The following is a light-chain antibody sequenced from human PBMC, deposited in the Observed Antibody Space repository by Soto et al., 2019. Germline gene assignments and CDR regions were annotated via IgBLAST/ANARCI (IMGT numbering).Light chain of an antibody. V-gene: IGLV4-69*01. Sequence: QPVLTQSPSASASLGASVKITCTLSSGHSSYAIAWHQQQPEKGPRYLMNLNSDGSHSKGDGIPDRFSGSSSGAERYLTTPRHRSEGEADYCCQPGGTGKGVFGTGTKVTAL. CDR1: SGHSSYA. J-gene: IGLJ1*01. CDR3: QPGGTGKGV. CDR2: LNSDGSH.